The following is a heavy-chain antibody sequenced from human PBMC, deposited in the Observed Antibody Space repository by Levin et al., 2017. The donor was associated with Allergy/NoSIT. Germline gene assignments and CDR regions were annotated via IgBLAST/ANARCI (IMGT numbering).Heavy chain of an antibody. V-gene: IGHV1-8*01. CDR2: MNPNSGNT. CDR3: ARGVLITMVQGNYYYYMDV. Sequence: GESLKISCEASGYTFTSYDINWVRQATGQGLEWMGWMNPNSGNTGYAQKFQGRVTMTRNTSISTAYMELSSLRSEDTAVYYCARGVLITMVQGNYYYYMDVWGKGTTVTVSS. J-gene: IGHJ6*03. CDR1: GYTFTSYD. D-gene: IGHD3-10*01.